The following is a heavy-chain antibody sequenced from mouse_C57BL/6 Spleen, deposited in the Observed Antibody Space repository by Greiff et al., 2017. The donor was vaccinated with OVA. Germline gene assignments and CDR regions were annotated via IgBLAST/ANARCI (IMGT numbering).Heavy chain of an antibody. V-gene: IGHV1-39*01. CDR3: ARRGTTGPHWYFDV. CDR1: GYSFTDYN. D-gene: IGHD1-1*01. Sequence: VQLLQSGPELVKPGASVKISCKASGYSFTDYNMNWVKQSNGKSLEWIGVINPNYGTTSYNQKFKGKATLTVDQSSSTAYMQLNSLTSEDSAVYYCARRGTTGPHWYFDVWGTGTTVTVSS. J-gene: IGHJ1*03. CDR2: INPNYGTT.